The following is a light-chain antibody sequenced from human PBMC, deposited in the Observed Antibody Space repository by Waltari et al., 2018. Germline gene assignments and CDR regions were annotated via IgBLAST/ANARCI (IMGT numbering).Light chain of an antibody. J-gene: IGKJ2*01. V-gene: IGKV3-15*01. CDR2: GAS. Sequence: EIVMTQSPATLSVSPGERATLSCRASQSVSINLAWYQQKPGQAPRLLSYGASTRATGIPARFSGSGSGTEFTLTISSLQSEDFAVYYCQQYNNWPLMYTFGQGTKLEIK. CDR3: QQYNNWPLMYT. CDR1: QSVSIN.